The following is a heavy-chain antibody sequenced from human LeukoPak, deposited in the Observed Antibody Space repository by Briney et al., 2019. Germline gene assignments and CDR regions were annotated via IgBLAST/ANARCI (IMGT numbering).Heavy chain of an antibody. D-gene: IGHD3-16*01. Sequence: SETLSLTCTVSGGSLSSYYWSWIRQPPGKGLEWIGYIYYSGSTNYNPSLKSRVTISVDTSKNQFSLKLSSVTAADTAVYYCAREGGLSEFDPWGQGTLVTVSS. CDR2: IYYSGST. V-gene: IGHV4-59*01. J-gene: IGHJ5*02. CDR3: AREGGLSEFDP. CDR1: GGSLSSYY.